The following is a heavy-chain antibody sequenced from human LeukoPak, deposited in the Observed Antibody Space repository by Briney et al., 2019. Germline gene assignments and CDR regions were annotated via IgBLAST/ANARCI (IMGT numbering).Heavy chain of an antibody. J-gene: IGHJ4*02. CDR2: IYYSGST. CDR1: GGSISSYY. V-gene: IGHV4-59*08. D-gene: IGHD3-22*01. Sequence: SETLSLTCTVSGGSISSYYWSWIRQPPGKGLEWIGYIYYSGSTNYNPSLKSRVTISVDTSKNQFSLKLSSVTAADTAVYYCARLTANYYDSSGLFGYWGQGTLVTVSS. CDR3: ARLTANYYDSSGLFGY.